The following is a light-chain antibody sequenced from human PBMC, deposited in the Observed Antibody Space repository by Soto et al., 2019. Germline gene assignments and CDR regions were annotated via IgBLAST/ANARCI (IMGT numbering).Light chain of an antibody. CDR2: GNS. CDR3: QSYDSSLSDSYV. J-gene: IGLJ1*01. CDR1: SSNIGAGYD. V-gene: IGLV1-40*01. Sequence: QSVLTQPPSVSGAPGQRVTISCTGSSSNIGAGYDVHWYQQLPGTAPKLLIYGNSNRPSGVPDRFSGSKSGTSASLAITGLQAEDEADYYCQSYDSSLSDSYVFGTGTKLTAL.